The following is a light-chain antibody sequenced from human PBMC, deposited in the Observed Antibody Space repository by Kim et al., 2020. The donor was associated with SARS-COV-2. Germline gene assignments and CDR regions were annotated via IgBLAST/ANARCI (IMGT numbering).Light chain of an antibody. V-gene: IGKV3D-15*01. Sequence: IVMTQSLVSLSVTLGERATLFCTASQSVGNNLAWYQHRSGQGPRLLVYGASTRAPGIPDRFNGSGSGTDFTLTISSVQSEDFAVYYCQQYKDWPPFTFGQGTKLEIK. J-gene: IGKJ2*01. CDR1: QSVGNN. CDR2: GAS. CDR3: QQYKDWPPFT.